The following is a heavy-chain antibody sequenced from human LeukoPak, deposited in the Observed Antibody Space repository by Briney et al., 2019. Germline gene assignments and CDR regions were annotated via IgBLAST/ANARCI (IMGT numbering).Heavy chain of an antibody. D-gene: IGHD4-23*01. J-gene: IGHJ3*02. CDR3: ARDLVTTVVTRGAFDI. V-gene: IGHV1-69*04. CDR2: IIPILGIA. Sequence: ASVKVPCKASGGTFSSYAISWVRQAPGQGLEWMGRIIPILGIANYAQKFQGRVTITADKSTSTAYMELSSLRSEDTAVYYCARDLVTTVVTRGAFDIWGQGTMVTVSS. CDR1: GGTFSSYA.